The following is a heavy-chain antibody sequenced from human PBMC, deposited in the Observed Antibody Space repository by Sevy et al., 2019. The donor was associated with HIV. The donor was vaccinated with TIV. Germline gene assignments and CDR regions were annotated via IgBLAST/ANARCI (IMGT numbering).Heavy chain of an antibody. CDR2: ISSRSTYI. D-gene: IGHD3-10*01. J-gene: IGHJ6*02. CDR3: ARDRDDYASGRRQPYYYYHGMDV. Sequence: GGSLRLSCVGSEFTFNDDFMTWVRQAPGKGLEWVSSISSRSTYIYYADSVKGRFTISRDNAKNSMFLQMNSLRPEDTAVYYCARDRDDYASGRRQPYYYYHGMDVWGQGTTVTVSS. CDR1: EFTFNDDF. V-gene: IGHV3-21*01.